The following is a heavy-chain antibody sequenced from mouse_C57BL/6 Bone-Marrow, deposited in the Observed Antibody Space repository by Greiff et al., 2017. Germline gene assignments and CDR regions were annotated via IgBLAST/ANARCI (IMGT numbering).Heavy chain of an antibody. J-gene: IGHJ1*03. CDR3: VSLITTAPYFDV. CDR1: GFSFNTYA. D-gene: IGHD1-1*01. CDR2: IRSKSNNYAT. V-gene: IGHV10-1*01. Sequence: EVQLVESGGGLVQPKGSLKLSCAASGFSFNTYAMNWVRQAPGKGLEWVARIRSKSNNYATYYADSVKDRFTISRDDSESMLYLQMNNLKTEDTAMYYCVSLITTAPYFDVWGTGTTVTVSS.